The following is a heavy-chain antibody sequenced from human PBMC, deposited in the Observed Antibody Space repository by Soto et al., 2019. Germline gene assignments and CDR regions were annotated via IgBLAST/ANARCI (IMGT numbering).Heavy chain of an antibody. V-gene: IGHV4-31*03. D-gene: IGHD3-16*01. Sequence: SETLSLTCTVSGGSIRIGSHYWSCIRQHPGKGLEWIGYVYYSGSTYYNPSLKSRITISISTSKNQFFLKLTSVTAADTAVYYCAREGGDGIDYWGQGTLVTVSS. CDR2: VYYSGST. CDR3: AREGGDGIDY. J-gene: IGHJ4*02. CDR1: GGSIRIGSHY.